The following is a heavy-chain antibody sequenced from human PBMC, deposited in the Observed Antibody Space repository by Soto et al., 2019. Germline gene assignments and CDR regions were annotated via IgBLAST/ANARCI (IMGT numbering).Heavy chain of an antibody. CDR2: INWNGGST. V-gene: IGHV3-20*04. D-gene: IGHD3-3*01. Sequence: GSLRLSCAASGFTFDDYGMSWVRQAPGKGLEWVSGINWNGGSTGYADSVKGRFTISRDNAKNSLYLQMNSLRAEDTALYYCARGRYYDFWSGYYGDDYWGQGTLVTVSS. CDR1: GFTFDDYG. CDR3: ARGRYYDFWSGYYGDDY. J-gene: IGHJ4*02.